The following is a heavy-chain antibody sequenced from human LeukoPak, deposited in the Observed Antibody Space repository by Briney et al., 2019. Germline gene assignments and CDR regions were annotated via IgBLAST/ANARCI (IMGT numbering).Heavy chain of an antibody. J-gene: IGHJ4*02. CDR2: INWSGGST. Sequence: GGSLRLSCTASGFAFDEHGMSWVRQVPGKGLEWVSGINWSGGSTGYADPLRGRFTISRDNAKNSLYLQMDSLRAEDTALYYCARAPITSPFYFDYWSQGTLVTVSS. CDR1: GFAFDEHG. D-gene: IGHD2-2*01. CDR3: ARAPITSPFYFDY. V-gene: IGHV3-20*04.